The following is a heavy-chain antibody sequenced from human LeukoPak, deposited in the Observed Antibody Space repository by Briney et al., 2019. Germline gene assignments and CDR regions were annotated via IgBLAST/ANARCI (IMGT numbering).Heavy chain of an antibody. V-gene: IGHV1-2*02. CDR3: ARVQYQLLFEGNWFDP. D-gene: IGHD2-2*01. J-gene: IGHJ5*02. CDR2: INPNSGDT. Sequence: ASVKVSCKASGYTFTGYYIHWVRQAPGQGPEWMGWINPNSGDTHYAQKFQGRVTMTRDTSISTAYMDLNSLISDDTAVYYCARVQYQLLFEGNWFDPWGQGTLVTVSS. CDR1: GYTFTGYY.